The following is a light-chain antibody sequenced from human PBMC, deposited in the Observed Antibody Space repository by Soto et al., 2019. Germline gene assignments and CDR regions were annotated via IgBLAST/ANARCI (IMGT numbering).Light chain of an antibody. V-gene: IGKV3-20*01. CDR2: GAY. J-gene: IGKJ1*01. Sequence: EIVLTQSPGTLSLSPGERATLSCRASQSVDSSHLAWYQHKPGQAPRLLIYGAYNRATDIPDRLSGSGSGTDFTLTISGLEAEDFAVYYCQRYGGAFWRFCQGTKVEI. CDR3: QRYGGAFWR. CDR1: QSVDSSH.